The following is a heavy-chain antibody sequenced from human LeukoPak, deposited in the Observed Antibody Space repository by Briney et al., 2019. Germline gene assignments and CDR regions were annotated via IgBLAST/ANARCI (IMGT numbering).Heavy chain of an antibody. J-gene: IGHJ6*03. D-gene: IGHD2-2*01. Sequence: ASVKVSCKASGGTFSSYAISWVRQAPGQGLEWMGGIIPIFGTANYAQKFQGRVTITADESTSTAYMELSSLRSEDTAVYYCAKVIGEGSTSYRGYYYYYMDVWGKGTTVTVSS. CDR1: GGTFSSYA. CDR2: IIPIFGTA. CDR3: AKVIGEGSTSYRGYYYYYMDV. V-gene: IGHV1-69*13.